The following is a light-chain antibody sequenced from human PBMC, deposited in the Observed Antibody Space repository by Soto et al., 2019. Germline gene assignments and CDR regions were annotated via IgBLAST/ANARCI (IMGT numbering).Light chain of an antibody. J-gene: IGKJ4*01. CDR3: QQYASSPLT. CDR2: AAS. CDR1: QGVDRSY. Sequence: EIVLTQSPGTLSVSAGERATISCRASQGVDRSYLAWYQQKPGQAPRLLIYAASSMATGIPDRFSGSGSGTDFTLTISSLEPEDFAVYYCQQYASSPLTFGGGTKVEIK. V-gene: IGKV3-20*01.